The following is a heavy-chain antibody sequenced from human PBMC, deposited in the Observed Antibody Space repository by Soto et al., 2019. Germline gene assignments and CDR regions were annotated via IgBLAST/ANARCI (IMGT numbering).Heavy chain of an antibody. D-gene: IGHD4-17*01. Sequence: SGGSLRLSCAASGFTFSSYSMNWVRQAPGKGLEWVSSISSSSSYIYYADSVKGRFTISRDNAKNSLYLQMNSLRAEDTAVYYCGSDRSYGDNHWLDAWGQGTLVTVSS. CDR1: GFTFSSYS. CDR3: GSDRSYGDNHWLDA. CDR2: ISSSSSYI. J-gene: IGHJ5*02. V-gene: IGHV3-21*01.